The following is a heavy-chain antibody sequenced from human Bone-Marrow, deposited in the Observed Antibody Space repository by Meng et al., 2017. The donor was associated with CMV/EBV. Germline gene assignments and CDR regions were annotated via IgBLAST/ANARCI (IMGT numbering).Heavy chain of an antibody. J-gene: IGHJ4*02. D-gene: IGHD6-19*01. V-gene: IGHV1-8*01. CDR2: MNPNSGNT. CDR1: GYTFTSYD. CDR3: ATGVADFEY. Sequence: QVQLVQSGAEVMKPGASVKVSCKASGYTFTSYDINSVRQAAGQGLEWMGWMNPNSGNTDYAQKFQGRVTMTRNISKSTAYMDLSSLRSEDTAVYYCATGVADFEYWGQGTLVTVSS.